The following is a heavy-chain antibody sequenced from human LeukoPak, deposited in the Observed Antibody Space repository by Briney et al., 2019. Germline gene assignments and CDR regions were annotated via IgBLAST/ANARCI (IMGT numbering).Heavy chain of an antibody. CDR2: VNAVGST. CDR1: GGSLSGYY. V-gene: IGHV4-4*08. J-gene: IGHJ4*02. D-gene: IGHD2-2*01. Sequence: PSETLSLTCAVSGGSLSGYYWNWIRQPPGKGLEWIGYVNAVGSTKYNPSLSSRLTISVDKSKNQFSLKLNSVTAADSAVYFCARRVPAASGGGFDHWGQGTLVAVSS. CDR3: ARRVPAASGGGFDH.